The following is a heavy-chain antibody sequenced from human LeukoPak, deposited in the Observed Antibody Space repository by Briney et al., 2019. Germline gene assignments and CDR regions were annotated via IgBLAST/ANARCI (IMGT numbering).Heavy chain of an antibody. CDR1: GYTFTSYG. D-gene: IGHD3-22*01. Sequence: SVKVSCKASGYTFTSYGISWVRQAPGQGLEWMGRIIPILGIANYAQKFQGRVTITADKSTSTAYMELSSLRSEDTAVYYCARGKQDYYDSSGNFDYWGQGTLVTVSS. CDR2: IIPILGIA. J-gene: IGHJ4*02. V-gene: IGHV1-69*04. CDR3: ARGKQDYYDSSGNFDY.